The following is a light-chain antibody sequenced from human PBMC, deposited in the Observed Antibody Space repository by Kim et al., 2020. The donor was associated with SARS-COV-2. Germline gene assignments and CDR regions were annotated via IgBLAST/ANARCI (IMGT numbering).Light chain of an antibody. CDR2: AAS. CDR3: HQLYSYPLT. V-gene: IGKV1-9*01. Sequence: ASVGDIVTITCRASQAISKYLVWYQQKPGKAPNVLIYAASTLQSGVPSRFSGSGSGTEFTLTISSLQPEDFATYYCHQLYSYPLTFGGGTKVDIK. J-gene: IGKJ4*01. CDR1: QAISKY.